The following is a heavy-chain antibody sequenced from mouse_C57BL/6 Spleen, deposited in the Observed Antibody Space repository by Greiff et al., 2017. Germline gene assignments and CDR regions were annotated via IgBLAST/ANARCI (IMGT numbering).Heavy chain of an antibody. CDR3: ARLRDDSCDY. V-gene: IGHV1-54*01. J-gene: IGHJ2*01. CDR1: GYSFTNYL. CDR2: INPGSGGT. Sequence: QVQLHQSGAELVRPGTSVKVSCKASGYSFTNYLIEWVKQRPGQGLEWIGVINPGSGGTNYNEKFKGKATLTADKSSSTAYIQLSSRTSEDSAGYFCARLRDDSCDYGGQGTPLSVSS.